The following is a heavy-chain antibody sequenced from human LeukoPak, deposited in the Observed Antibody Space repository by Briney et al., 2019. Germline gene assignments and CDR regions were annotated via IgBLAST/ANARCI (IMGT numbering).Heavy chain of an antibody. CDR2: IYYSGST. D-gene: IGHD6-13*01. CDR3: ARGSGIAAAGSEFDY. V-gene: IGHV4-59*01. Sequence: PSETLSLTCTVSGGSISSYYWSWIRQPPGKGLEWIGYIYYSGSTNYNPSLKSRVTISVDTSKNQFSLKLSSVTAADTAVYYCARGSGIAAAGSEFDYWGQGTLVTVSS. J-gene: IGHJ4*02. CDR1: GGSISSYY.